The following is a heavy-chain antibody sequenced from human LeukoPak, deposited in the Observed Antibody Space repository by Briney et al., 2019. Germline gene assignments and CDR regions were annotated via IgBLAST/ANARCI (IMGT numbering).Heavy chain of an antibody. CDR2: ISAYNGDT. J-gene: IGHJ4*02. CDR1: GYTFTSYS. D-gene: IGHD5-24*01. Sequence: EASVKVSCKTSGYTFTSYSITWVRQAPGQGLEWMGWISAYNGDTKYAQNLQGRVTMTTDTSTSTAYMEVRSLRSDDTAVYYCGRVDVATTKDYWGQGTLVTVSS. V-gene: IGHV1-18*01. CDR3: GRVDVATTKDY.